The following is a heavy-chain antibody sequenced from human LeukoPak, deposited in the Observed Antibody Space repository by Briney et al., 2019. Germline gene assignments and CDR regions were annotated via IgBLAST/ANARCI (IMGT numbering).Heavy chain of an antibody. CDR3: ARDMYTSGRGD. Sequence: ASVKVSCKASGYIFTTYYMHWVRQPPAQGLEWMGIINPSDGSTNYAQNFQGRVTTTKDTSTSTVYMERSSLRSEDTASCYSARDMYTSGRGDWGQGTLVSVSS. D-gene: IGHD6-19*01. V-gene: IGHV1-46*01. CDR2: INPSDGST. J-gene: IGHJ4*02. CDR1: GYIFTTYY.